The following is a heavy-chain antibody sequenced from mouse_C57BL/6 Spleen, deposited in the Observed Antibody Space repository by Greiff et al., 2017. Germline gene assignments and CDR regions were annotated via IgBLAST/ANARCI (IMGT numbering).Heavy chain of an antibody. Sequence: EVQRVESGGGLVQPKGSLKLSCAASGFSFNTYAMNWVRQAPGKGLEWVARIRSKSNNYATYYADSVKDRFTISRDDSESMLYLQMNNLKTEDTAMYYCVRRGGYGYDRDWYFDVWGTGTTVTVSS. D-gene: IGHD2-2*01. J-gene: IGHJ1*03. CDR3: VRRGGYGYDRDWYFDV. CDR1: GFSFNTYA. V-gene: IGHV10-1*01. CDR2: IRSKSNNYAT.